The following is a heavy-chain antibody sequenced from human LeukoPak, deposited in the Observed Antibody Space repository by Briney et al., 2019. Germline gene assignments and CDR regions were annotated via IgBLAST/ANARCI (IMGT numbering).Heavy chain of an antibody. CDR2: IRYDGSNK. CDR1: GFTFSSYG. Sequence: GGSLRLSCAASGFTFSSYGMHWVRQAPGKGLEWVAFIRYDGSNKYYADSVKGRFTISRDNSKNTLYLQMNSLRAEDTAVYYCAKEGYCSGGSCYSPYYFDYWVQGTLVTVSS. D-gene: IGHD2-15*01. J-gene: IGHJ4*02. V-gene: IGHV3-30*02. CDR3: AKEGYCSGGSCYSPYYFDY.